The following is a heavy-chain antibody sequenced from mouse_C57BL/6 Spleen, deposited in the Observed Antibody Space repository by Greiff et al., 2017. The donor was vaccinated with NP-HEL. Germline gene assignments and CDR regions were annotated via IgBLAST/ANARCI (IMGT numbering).Heavy chain of an antibody. V-gene: IGHV1-76*01. CDR1: GYTFTDYY. CDR3: ARGGIYYDYDGFAY. J-gene: IGHJ3*01. Sequence: QVQLKESGAELVRPGASVKLSCKASGYTFTDYYINWVKQRPGQGLEWIARIYPGSGNTYYNEKFKGKATLTAEKSSSTAYMQLSSLTSEDSAVYFCARGGIYYDYDGFAYWGQGTLVTVSA. CDR2: IYPGSGNT. D-gene: IGHD2-4*01.